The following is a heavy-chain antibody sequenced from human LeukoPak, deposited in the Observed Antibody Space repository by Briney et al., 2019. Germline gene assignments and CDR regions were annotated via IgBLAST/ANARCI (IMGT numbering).Heavy chain of an antibody. CDR1: GFTFSSYS. CDR3: ARDIAAAVNWLDP. CDR2: ISSSSSYI. J-gene: IGHJ5*02. Sequence: GGSLRLSCAASGFTFSSYSMNWVRQAPGKGLEWVSSISSSSSYIYYADSVKGRFTISRDNAKNSLYLQMNSLRAEDTAVYYCARDIAAAVNWLDPWGQGTLVTVSS. V-gene: IGHV3-21*01. D-gene: IGHD6-13*01.